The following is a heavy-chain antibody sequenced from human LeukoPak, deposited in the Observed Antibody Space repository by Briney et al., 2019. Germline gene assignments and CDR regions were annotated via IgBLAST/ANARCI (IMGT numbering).Heavy chain of an antibody. D-gene: IGHD2/OR15-2a*01. CDR3: ARAILEGERGAFDI. CDR1: GFTFSSYG. Sequence: PGRSLRLSCAASGFTFSSYGIHWVRLAPGKGLEWVAVISDDGTRKYYADSVQGRFTISRDNSRNTLYLQMNSLRAEDMAVYYCARAILEGERGAFDIWGQGTMVTVSS. J-gene: IGHJ3*02. V-gene: IGHV3-30*03. CDR2: ISDDGTRK.